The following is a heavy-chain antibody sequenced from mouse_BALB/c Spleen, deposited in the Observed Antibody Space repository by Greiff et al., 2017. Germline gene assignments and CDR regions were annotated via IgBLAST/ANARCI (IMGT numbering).Heavy chain of an antibody. V-gene: IGHV5-17*02. J-gene: IGHJ4*01. CDR2: ISSVSSTI. CDR1: GFTFSSFG. Sequence: EVKVVESGGGLVQPGGSRKLSCAASGFTFSSFGMHWVRQAPEKGLEGVAYISSVSSTIYYADTVKGRFTISRDNPKNTLFLQMASLRSEDTAMYYCARHGKAMDCWGQGTSVTVSS. D-gene: IGHD2-1*01. CDR3: ARHGKAMDC.